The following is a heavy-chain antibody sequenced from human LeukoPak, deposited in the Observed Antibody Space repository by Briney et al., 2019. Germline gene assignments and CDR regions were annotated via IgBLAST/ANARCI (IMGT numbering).Heavy chain of an antibody. D-gene: IGHD2-21*01. J-gene: IGHJ5*02. CDR1: GFTFSSYS. CDR2: ISGDSSII. CDR3: AKVPIGHNNWFDP. V-gene: IGHV3-48*01. Sequence: PGGSLRLSCAASGFTFSSYSMNWVRQAPGKGLEWIAYISGDSSIIHYEDSVKGRFTISRDNAKNSLSLQMNSLRAEDTAMYYCAKVPIGHNNWFDPWGQGTLVSVSS.